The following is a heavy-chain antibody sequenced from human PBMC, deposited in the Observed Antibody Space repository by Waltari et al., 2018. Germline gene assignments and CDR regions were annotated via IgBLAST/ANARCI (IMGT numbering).Heavy chain of an antibody. Sequence: QVRLRESGPGLVKPSETLSLTCAVSGASVTSAAHYWGWIRQSPQRGLEWVGTRYFTVSTHYNPAPRSRVTIPADTSRDQFVLRVNSVTAADTAVYYCAGTDLHTTIAFDSWGQGTQVTVSA. J-gene: IGHJ4*02. CDR2: RYFTVST. CDR1: GASVTSAAHY. V-gene: IGHV4-39*01. D-gene: IGHD1-1*01. CDR3: AGTDLHTTIAFDS.